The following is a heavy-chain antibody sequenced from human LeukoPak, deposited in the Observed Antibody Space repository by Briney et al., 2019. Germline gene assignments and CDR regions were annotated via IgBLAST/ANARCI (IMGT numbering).Heavy chain of an antibody. CDR3: ARGRQWLVRTSYDY. V-gene: IGHV4-34*01. CDR2: INHSGST. Sequence: PSETLSLTCAVYGGSFSGYYWRWFRQPPGKGLEWIGEINHSGSTNYNPSLKSRVTISVDTSKNQFSLKLSSVTAADTAVYYCARGRQWLVRTSYDYWGQGTLVTVSS. J-gene: IGHJ4*02. CDR1: GGSFSGYY. D-gene: IGHD6-19*01.